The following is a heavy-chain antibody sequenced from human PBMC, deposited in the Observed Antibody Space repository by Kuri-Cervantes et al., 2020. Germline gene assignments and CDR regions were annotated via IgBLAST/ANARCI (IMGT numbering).Heavy chain of an antibody. CDR3: AKDSITMVRGVGGWFDP. Sequence: SVKGRFTISRDNSKNTLYVQMNSLRAEDTAVYYCAKDSITMVRGVGGWFDPWGQGTLVTVSS. V-gene: IGHV3-30*02. D-gene: IGHD3-10*01. J-gene: IGHJ5*02.